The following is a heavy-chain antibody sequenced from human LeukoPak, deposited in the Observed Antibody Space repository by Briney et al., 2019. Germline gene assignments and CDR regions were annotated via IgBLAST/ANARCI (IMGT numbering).Heavy chain of an antibody. CDR3: TTGQASATHDGY. V-gene: IGHV3-15*01. Sequence: KAGGSLRLSCTASAFSLPYAWMTWVRQAPGKGLEWVGHIKSETDGRTADYTAPVKGRFTISRDYSQNTLYLQMNGLTNENTAVYYCTTGQASATHDGYWGQGTLVTVSS. D-gene: IGHD3-10*01. J-gene: IGHJ4*02. CDR2: IKSETDGRTA. CDR1: AFSLPYAW.